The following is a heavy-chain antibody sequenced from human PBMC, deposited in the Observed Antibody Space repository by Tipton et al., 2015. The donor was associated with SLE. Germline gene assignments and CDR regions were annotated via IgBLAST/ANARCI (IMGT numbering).Heavy chain of an antibody. D-gene: IGHD3-3*01. CDR1: GGSISSGGYS. V-gene: IGHV4-30-2*02. Sequence: TLSLTCAVSGGSISSGGYSWSWIRQPPGKGLEWIGYIYHSGSTNYNPSLKSRVTISVDTSKNQFSLKLSSVTAADTAVYYCATYITIFGVVTDAFDIWGQGTMVTVSS. CDR2: IYHSGST. CDR3: ATYITIFGVVTDAFDI. J-gene: IGHJ3*02.